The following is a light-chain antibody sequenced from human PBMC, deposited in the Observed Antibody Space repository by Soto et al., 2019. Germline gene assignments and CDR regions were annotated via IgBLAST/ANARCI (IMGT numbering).Light chain of an antibody. CDR3: CSKASTITYV. J-gene: IGLJ7*01. V-gene: IGLV2-14*01. CDR1: SSDIGAYNY. Sequence: QSVLTQPASVSGSPGQSITVSCTGTSSDIGAYNYVSWYQQHPGEAPKLIIYEVSNRPSGVPNRFSGSKSGNTASLTISGLQADDEADYYCCSKASTITYVFGGGTKLTVL. CDR2: EVS.